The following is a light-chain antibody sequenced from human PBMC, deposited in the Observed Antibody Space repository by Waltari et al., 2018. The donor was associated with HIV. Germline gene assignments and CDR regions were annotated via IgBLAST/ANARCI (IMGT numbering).Light chain of an antibody. V-gene: IGKV3-20*01. Sequence: ETVLTQSPGTVSLSPGERVTPSCRASQSVSSNFLAWYQQKAGQAPRLLISGTSSRAAGIPDRFSGSGSGTDFTLSISRLEPEDVAVYYCQQYGSFPQTFGQGSKVEIK. CDR1: QSVSSNF. CDR3: QQYGSFPQT. J-gene: IGKJ1*01. CDR2: GTS.